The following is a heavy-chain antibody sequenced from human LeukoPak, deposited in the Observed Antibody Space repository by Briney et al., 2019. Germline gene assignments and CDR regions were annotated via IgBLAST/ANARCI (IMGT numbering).Heavy chain of an antibody. CDR2: IRSSGSPI. Sequence: GGSLRLSCAASGFTFSGYSMNWVRQAPGKGLEWVSYIRSSGSPIYYADSVKGRFTISRDNAKNSVYLQMNSLRAEDTAIYYCARDWGAAGLWDYWGQGTLVTVSS. D-gene: IGHD6-13*01. J-gene: IGHJ4*02. CDR3: ARDWGAAGLWDY. V-gene: IGHV3-48*01. CDR1: GFTFSGYS.